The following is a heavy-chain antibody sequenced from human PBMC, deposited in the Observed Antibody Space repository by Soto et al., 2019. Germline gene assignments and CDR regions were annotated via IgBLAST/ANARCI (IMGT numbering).Heavy chain of an antibody. Sequence: EVQLVESGGGLVQPGRSLRLSCAASGFTFDDYAMHWVRQAPGKGLEWVSGISWNSGSIGYADSVKGRFTISRDNANNSLYLQMNSLRAEDTALYYCAKDMGCSSTSCYVGAFDIWGQGTMVTVSS. J-gene: IGHJ3*02. CDR3: AKDMGCSSTSCYVGAFDI. CDR2: ISWNSGSI. CDR1: GFTFDDYA. D-gene: IGHD2-2*01. V-gene: IGHV3-9*01.